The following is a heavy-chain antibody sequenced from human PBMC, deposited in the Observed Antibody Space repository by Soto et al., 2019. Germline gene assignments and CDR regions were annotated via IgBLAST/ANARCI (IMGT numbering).Heavy chain of an antibody. CDR2: IYYGGST. Sequence: SETLSLTCTVSGGSISSYYWSWIRQPPGKGLERIGYIYYGGSTNYNPSLKSRVTISVDTSKNQFSLKLSSVTAADTAVYYCARRYDYWGQGTLVTVSS. J-gene: IGHJ4*02. CDR1: GGSISSYY. CDR3: ARRYDY. V-gene: IGHV4-59*08.